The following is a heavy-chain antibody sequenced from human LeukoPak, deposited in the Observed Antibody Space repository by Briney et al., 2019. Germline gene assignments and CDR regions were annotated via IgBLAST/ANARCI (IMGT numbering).Heavy chain of an antibody. J-gene: IGHJ4*02. CDR3: ARDIAAAGSVVGY. CDR2: ISSSGSTI. Sequence: GGSLRLSCAVSGFTFSDYYMNWIRQAPGKGLEWVSYISSSGSTIYYADSVKGRFTISRDNAKNSLYLQMSSLRAEDTAVYYCARDIAAAGSVVGYWGQGTLVTVSS. CDR1: GFTFSDYY. D-gene: IGHD6-13*01. V-gene: IGHV3-11*04.